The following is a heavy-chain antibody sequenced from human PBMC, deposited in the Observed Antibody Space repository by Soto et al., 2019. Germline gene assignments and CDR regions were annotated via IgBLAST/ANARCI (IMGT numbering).Heavy chain of an antibody. CDR1: GFTFSSYG. V-gene: IGHV3-30*18. CDR3: AKDKGYSGYYYYYYGMDV. CDR2: ISYDGSNK. D-gene: IGHD5-12*01. Sequence: GSLRLSCAASGFTFSSYGMHWVRQAPGKGLEWVAVISYDGSNKYYADSVKGRFTISRDNSKNTLYLQMNSLRAEDTAVYYCAKDKGYSGYYYYYYGMDVWGQGTTVTVSS. J-gene: IGHJ6*02.